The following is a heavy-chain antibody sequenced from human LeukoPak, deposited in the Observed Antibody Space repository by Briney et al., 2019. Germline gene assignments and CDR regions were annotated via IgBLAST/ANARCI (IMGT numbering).Heavy chain of an antibody. V-gene: IGHV3-11*01. CDR3: ARDMTEWGYCSGSSCYWFDS. J-gene: IGHJ5*01. CDR1: GFTFSDYY. CDR2: ISRSGI. Sequence: PGGSLRLSCAASGFTFSDYYMSWIRQAPGKGLEWVSYISRSGIYYADSVKGRFTISRDNAKNSLYLQMNSLRAEDTAVYYCARDMTEWGYCSGSSCYWFDSWGQGTLVTVSS. D-gene: IGHD2-15*01.